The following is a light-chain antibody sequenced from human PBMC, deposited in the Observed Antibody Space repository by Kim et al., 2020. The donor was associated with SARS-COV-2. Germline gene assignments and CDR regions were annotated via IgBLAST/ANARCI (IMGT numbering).Light chain of an antibody. CDR3: ATWDVTLNGWV. V-gene: IGLV1-44*01. CDR2: NDN. Sequence: GQRVTISCSGSSPNVGRHFVNWYQHLPGTAPKVFIYNDNQRPSGVPDRFSGSRSGTSASLAISGLQSEDEADYYCATWDVTLNGWVFGGGTQLTVL. CDR1: SPNVGRHF. J-gene: IGLJ3*02.